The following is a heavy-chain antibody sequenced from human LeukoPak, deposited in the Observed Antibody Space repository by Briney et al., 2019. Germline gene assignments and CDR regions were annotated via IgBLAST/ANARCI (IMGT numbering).Heavy chain of an antibody. CDR2: IFYSRSI. Sequence: SDTLSLTCTVSGGSNSTVNYFCGWIRQPPGKGLVWIGNIFYSRSIYYSPSLKIQLSISLHTSRNQFFLRLNSVTAADTAVYYCAKSNGYGLVDIGGRETMLTVPS. D-gene: IGHD3-10*01. J-gene: IGHJ3*02. CDR3: AKSNGYGLVDI. V-gene: IGHV4-39*07. CDR1: GGSNSTVNYF.